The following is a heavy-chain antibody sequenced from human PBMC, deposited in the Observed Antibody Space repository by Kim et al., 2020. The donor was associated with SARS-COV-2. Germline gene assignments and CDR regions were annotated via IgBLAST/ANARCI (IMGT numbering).Heavy chain of an antibody. J-gene: IGHJ4*02. CDR3: ARGPNYSPFDY. CDR2: T. Sequence: TYYAASVSGRFTISRDNDKNSLFLQMNSLRAEDTAVYYCARGPNYSPFDYWGQGTLVTVSS. D-gene: IGHD4-4*01. V-gene: IGHV3-48*03.